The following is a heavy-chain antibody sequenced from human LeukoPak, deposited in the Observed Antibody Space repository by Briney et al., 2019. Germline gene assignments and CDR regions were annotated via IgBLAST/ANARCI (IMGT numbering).Heavy chain of an antibody. CDR1: GGSFSGYY. CDR2: INHSGST. V-gene: IGHV4-34*01. D-gene: IGHD2-21*02. CDR3: ARGDRAVVTPYYFDY. J-gene: IGHJ4*02. Sequence: PSETLSLTCAVYGGSFSGYYWSWIRQPPGKVLEWIGEINHSGSTNYNPSLKSRVTISVDTSKNQFSLKLSSVTAADTAVYYCARGDRAVVTPYYFDYWGQGTLVTVSS.